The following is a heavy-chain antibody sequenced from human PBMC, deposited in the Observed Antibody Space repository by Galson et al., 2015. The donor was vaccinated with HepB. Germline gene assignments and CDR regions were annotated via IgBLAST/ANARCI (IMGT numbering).Heavy chain of an antibody. J-gene: IGHJ4*02. Sequence: SLRLSCAASGFTFGSYGMSWVRQPPGKGLEWVSAISGGGTTTYYAEPVKGRFTISRDNSKKTLFLQMSSLRAEDTALYYCAKSTRRDGPDSDFWGQGTLVTVSS. CDR2: ISGGGTTT. CDR1: GFTFGSYG. V-gene: IGHV3-23*01. CDR3: AKSTRRDGPDSDF. D-gene: IGHD5-24*01.